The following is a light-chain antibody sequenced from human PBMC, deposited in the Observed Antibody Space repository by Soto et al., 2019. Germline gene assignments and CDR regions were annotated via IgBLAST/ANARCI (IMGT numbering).Light chain of an antibody. J-gene: IGKJ5*01. CDR1: QSLNNY. CDR2: DAS. V-gene: IGKV1-5*01. Sequence: DIQMTQSPSTLSASVGDRVTITCRASQSLNNYVAWYQQPPGKAHKLRIDDASTLERGVPSMFSATGSGTEFTLTISSLHPDDFATYYCQQYHRSSITFGQGTRLEI. CDR3: QQYHRSSIT.